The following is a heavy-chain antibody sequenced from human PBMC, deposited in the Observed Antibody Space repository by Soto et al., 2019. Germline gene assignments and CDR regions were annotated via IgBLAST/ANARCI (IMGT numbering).Heavy chain of an antibody. CDR3: ARDYYLFDH. J-gene: IGHJ4*02. CDR2: TYYSGST. Sequence: SQTLSLTCTVSGGSISSSSYYWGWMRQPPGKGLEWIGSTYYSGSTYYNPTLKSRVTISVDTSKNQFSLKLSSVTAADTAVYYCARDYYLFDHWGQGTLVTVSS. V-gene: IGHV4-39*02. D-gene: IGHD1-26*01. CDR1: GGSISSSSYY.